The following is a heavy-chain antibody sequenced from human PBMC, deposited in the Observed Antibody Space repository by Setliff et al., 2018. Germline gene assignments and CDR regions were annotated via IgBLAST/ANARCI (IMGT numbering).Heavy chain of an antibody. CDR1: GGSISSSSYY. Sequence: PSETLSLTCTVSGGSISSSSYYWGWIRQPPGKGLEWIGSIYYSGSTYYNPSLKSRVTISVDTSKKQLSRKLTSLSAADTAVYYCTRDQDLRWCKAGTGCYYNYYGLDVWGQGTTVTVSS. J-gene: IGHJ6*02. V-gene: IGHV4-39*07. CDR2: IYYSGST. D-gene: IGHD2-8*02. CDR3: TRDQDLRWCKAGTGCYYNYYGLDV.